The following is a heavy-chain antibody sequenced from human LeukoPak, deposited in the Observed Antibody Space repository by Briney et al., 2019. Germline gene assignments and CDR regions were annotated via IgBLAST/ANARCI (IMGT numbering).Heavy chain of an antibody. D-gene: IGHD3-3*01. J-gene: IGHJ4*02. V-gene: IGHV3-15*01. CDR2: IKSKTDGGTT. Sequence: KSGGSLRLSCAASGFTFSNAWMSWVRQAPGKGLEWVGRIKSKTDGGTTDYAAPVKGRFTISRDDSKNTLYLQMNSLKTEDTAVYYCTTEDDFWSGYFRATYYFDYWGQGTLVTVSS. CDR1: GFTFSNAW. CDR3: TTEDDFWSGYFRATYYFDY.